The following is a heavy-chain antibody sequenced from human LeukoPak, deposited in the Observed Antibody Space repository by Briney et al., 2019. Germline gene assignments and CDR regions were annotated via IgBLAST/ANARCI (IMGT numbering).Heavy chain of an antibody. CDR2: ITATSTSI. J-gene: IGHJ4*02. D-gene: IGHD3-9*01. CDR1: GFTFSSYS. V-gene: IGHV3-21*01. Sequence: PGGSLRLSCAASGFTFSSYSMNWVCQAPGKGLEWVSSITATSTSIYYADSLKGRFTISRDNAKNSLYLQMNSLRAEDTAVYYCVRTYYDILTAYNPYFDYWGQGILVTVSS. CDR3: VRTYYDILTAYNPYFDY.